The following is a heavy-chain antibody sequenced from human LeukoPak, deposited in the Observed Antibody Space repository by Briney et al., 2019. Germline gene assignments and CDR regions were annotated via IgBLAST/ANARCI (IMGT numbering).Heavy chain of an antibody. Sequence: SETLSLTCAVYGGSFSGYYWSWIRQPPGKGLEWIGEINHSGSTNYNPSLKSRVTISVDTSKNQFSLKLSPVTAADTAVYYWARGQWGWFDPWGQGTLVTVSS. J-gene: IGHJ5*02. CDR1: GGSFSGYY. CDR3: ARGQWGWFDP. CDR2: INHSGST. D-gene: IGHD1-26*01. V-gene: IGHV4-34*01.